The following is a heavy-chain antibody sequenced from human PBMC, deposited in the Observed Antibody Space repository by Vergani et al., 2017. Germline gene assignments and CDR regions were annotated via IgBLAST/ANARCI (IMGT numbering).Heavy chain of an antibody. Sequence: QVQSVESGGGEVQPGRSLRLSCSAAGFPFSDYGVHWVRQAPGKGLEWVSVISYDGNKKNYADSVKGRFTISRDNSKNTLYLEMNALRAEDTAVYYCARDFFTRVTTLDYYYMGVWGKGTTVTVSS. D-gene: IGHD1-1*01. CDR1: GFPFSDYG. J-gene: IGHJ6*03. CDR3: ARDFFTRVTTLDYYYMGV. CDR2: ISYDGNKK. V-gene: IGHV3-30*03.